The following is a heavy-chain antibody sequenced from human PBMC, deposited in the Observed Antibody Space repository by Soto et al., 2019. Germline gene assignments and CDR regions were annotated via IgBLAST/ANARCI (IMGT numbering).Heavy chain of an antibody. D-gene: IGHD3-10*01. Sequence: EVQLVESGGGLVQPGRSLRLSCAASGFTFDDYAMHWVPQAPGKGLEWVSGISWNSGSIGYADSVKGRFTISRDNAKNSLYLQMNSLRAEDTALYYCAKDKNYGSGSHFDYWGQGTLVTVSS. CDR2: ISWNSGSI. J-gene: IGHJ4*02. CDR1: GFTFDDYA. CDR3: AKDKNYGSGSHFDY. V-gene: IGHV3-9*01.